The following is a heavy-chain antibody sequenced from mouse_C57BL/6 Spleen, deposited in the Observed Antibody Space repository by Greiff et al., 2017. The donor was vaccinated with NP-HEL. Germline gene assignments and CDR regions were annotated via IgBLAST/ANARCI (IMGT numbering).Heavy chain of an antibody. V-gene: IGHV1S81*02. CDR2: TNPTNGRT. D-gene: IGHD1-1*01. J-gene: IGHJ2*01. CDR3: ARIKKIGATYFDY. CDR1: GYTFTSYW. Sequence: VQLQQSGADLVKAGASVKMSCKASGYTFTSYWMHWVKQRLGQGLEWFAETNPTNGRTYYNEKFKSKAKLTVDNSSSTAYMLLSGPTFEDSAVYYCARIKKIGATYFDYWGQGTTLTVSS.